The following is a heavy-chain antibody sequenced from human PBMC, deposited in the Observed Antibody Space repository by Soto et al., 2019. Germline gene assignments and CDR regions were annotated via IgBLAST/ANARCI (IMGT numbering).Heavy chain of an antibody. CDR3: APQGTSVVSQAYFDV. J-gene: IGHJ4*02. D-gene: IGHD2-21*01. CDR2: IYYSGST. CDR1: GDSISSRSDY. Sequence: PSETLSLTCTVTGDSISSRSDYWGWIRQPPGKGLEWIGRIYYSGSTYKKPSLRSRGSMCIDTGKDQCCLKLKSVTAAHPALSFCAPQGTSVVSQAYFDVWGPGSLLTVSS. V-gene: IGHV4-39*01.